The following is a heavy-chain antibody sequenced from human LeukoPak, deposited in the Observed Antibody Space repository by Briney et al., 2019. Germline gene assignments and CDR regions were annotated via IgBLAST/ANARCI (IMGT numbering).Heavy chain of an antibody. CDR2: IIPIFGTA. D-gene: IGHD5-24*01. Sequence: SVKVSCKASGGTFISYAISWVRQAPGQGLEWMGRIIPIFGTANYAQKFQGRVTITTDESTSTAYMELSSLRSEDTAVYYCAREVATIPDYWGQGTLVTVSS. CDR3: AREVATIPDY. J-gene: IGHJ4*02. V-gene: IGHV1-69*05. CDR1: GGTFISYA.